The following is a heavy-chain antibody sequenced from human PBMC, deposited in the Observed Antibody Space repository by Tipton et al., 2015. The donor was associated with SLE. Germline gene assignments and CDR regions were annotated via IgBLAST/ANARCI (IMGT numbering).Heavy chain of an antibody. CDR2: IDPNSGGT. CDR3: ARAVAVLGAFDI. Sequence: QVQLVQSGAEVKKPGSSVKVSCKASGYNFTAYYMHWVRQAPGQGLEWMGWIDPNSGGTNYAQKFQGRVTMTRDTSITTAYMELSRLRSEDTAVYYCARAVAVLGAFDIWGQGTMVTVSS. D-gene: IGHD6-19*01. J-gene: IGHJ3*02. CDR1: GYNFTAYY. V-gene: IGHV1-2*02.